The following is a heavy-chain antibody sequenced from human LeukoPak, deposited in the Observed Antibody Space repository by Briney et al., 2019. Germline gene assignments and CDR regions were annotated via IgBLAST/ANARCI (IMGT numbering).Heavy chain of an antibody. J-gene: IGHJ4*02. Sequence: GGSLRLSCVASGFTFSSYAMSWVPQAPGRGLEWVSDISGSGGSTYYADSVKGRFTVSRDNSKNTLYLQMNSLRVEDMAVYYCAKGRCGGGSCSYYFDYWGQGTLVTVSS. CDR2: ISGSGGST. CDR1: GFTFSSYA. D-gene: IGHD2-15*01. V-gene: IGHV3-23*01. CDR3: AKGRCGGGSCSYYFDY.